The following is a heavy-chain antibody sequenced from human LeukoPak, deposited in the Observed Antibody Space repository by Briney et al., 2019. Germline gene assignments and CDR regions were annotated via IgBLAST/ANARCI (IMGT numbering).Heavy chain of an antibody. CDR3: ARARSPSSGYLLRDHNWFDP. Sequence: SVTVCCRAAGGTFNCYANSWMRQAPGQGLEWMGGFIPIFSTANYAQKVEGRVTITRDESTTTAYMELSGLRSEDTAVYYCARARSPSSGYLLRDHNWFDPWGQGTLVTVSS. V-gene: IGHV1-69*05. CDR1: GGTFNCYA. D-gene: IGHD3-22*01. J-gene: IGHJ5*02. CDR2: FIPIFSTA.